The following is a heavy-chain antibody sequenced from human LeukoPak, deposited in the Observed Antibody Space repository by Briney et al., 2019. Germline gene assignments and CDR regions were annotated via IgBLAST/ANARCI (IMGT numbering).Heavy chain of an antibody. Sequence: GGSLRLSCAASGFSFSSYEMNWVRQAPGKGLEWVSYISSSGSTIYYADSVKGRFTISRDNAKNSLYLQMNSLRAEDTAVYYCAELGITMIGGVWGKGTTVTFSS. CDR2: ISSSGSTI. CDR1: GFSFSSYE. CDR3: AELGITMIGGV. J-gene: IGHJ6*04. D-gene: IGHD3-10*02. V-gene: IGHV3-48*03.